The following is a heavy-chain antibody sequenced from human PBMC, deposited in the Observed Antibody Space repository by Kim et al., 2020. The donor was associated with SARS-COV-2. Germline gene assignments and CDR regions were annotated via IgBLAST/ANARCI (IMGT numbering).Heavy chain of an antibody. J-gene: IGHJ5*02. D-gene: IGHD2-2*01. V-gene: IGHV3-21*01. CDR1: GFTFSSYS. Sequence: GGSLRLSCAASGFTFSSYSMNWVRQAPGKGLEWVSSISSSSSYIYYADSVKGRCTISRDNAKNSLYMQMNILRAEDTAVYYCARTKLVYCSSTSCSGFDPWGQGTLVTVSS. CDR2: ISSSSSYI. CDR3: ARTKLVYCSSTSCSGFDP.